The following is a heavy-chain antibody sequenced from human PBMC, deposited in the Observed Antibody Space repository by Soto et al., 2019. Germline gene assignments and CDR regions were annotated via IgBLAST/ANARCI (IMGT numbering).Heavy chain of an antibody. CDR2: ISAYNGNT. CDR1: GYTFTSYG. J-gene: IGHJ6*02. CDR3: ARERITMVRGVPSNYYYYGMDV. Sequence: ASVKVSCKASGYTFTSYGISWVRQAPGQGLEWMGWISAYNGNTNYAQKLQGRVTMTTDTSTSTAYMELRSLRSDDTAVYYCARERITMVRGVPSNYYYYGMDVWGQVTTVTVSS. D-gene: IGHD3-10*01. V-gene: IGHV1-18*01.